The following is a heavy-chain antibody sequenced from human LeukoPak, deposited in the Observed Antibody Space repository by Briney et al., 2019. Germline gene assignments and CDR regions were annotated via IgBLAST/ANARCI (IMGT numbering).Heavy chain of an antibody. J-gene: IGHJ4*02. Sequence: PGGSLRLSCAASGFIYSSYTMNWVRQAPGKGLEWISFVRDHTTVDYADSVKGRFAISRDNAKNSLYLQMNNLRAEDTAVYYCVRGHLWSFDYWGQGNLVTVSS. V-gene: IGHV3-69-1*01. CDR1: GFIYSSYT. D-gene: IGHD2-8*02. CDR3: VRGHLWSFDY. CDR2: VRDHTTV.